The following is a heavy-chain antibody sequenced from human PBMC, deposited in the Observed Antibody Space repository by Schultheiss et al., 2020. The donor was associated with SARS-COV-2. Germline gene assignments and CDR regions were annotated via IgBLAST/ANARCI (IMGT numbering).Heavy chain of an antibody. Sequence: SETLSLTCGVSGGSIHSDNWWSWVRQPPGKGLEWIGEIYHSGTTNYNPSLKSRVTISVDTSKNQFSLKLSSVTAADTAVYYCARAGNDYGDYGDYFDYWGQGTLVTVSS. J-gene: IGHJ4*02. CDR1: GGSIHSDNW. CDR3: ARAGNDYGDYGDYFDY. CDR2: IYHSGTT. D-gene: IGHD4-17*01. V-gene: IGHV4-4*02.